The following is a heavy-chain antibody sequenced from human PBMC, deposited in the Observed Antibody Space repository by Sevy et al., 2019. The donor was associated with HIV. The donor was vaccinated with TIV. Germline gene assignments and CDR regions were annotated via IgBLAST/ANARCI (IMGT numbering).Heavy chain of an antibody. CDR2: IDPNSGGT. D-gene: IGHD3-10*01. CDR3: SRSVYGSRTYLNDY. CDR1: GYTFTGYY. J-gene: IGHJ4*02. V-gene: IGHV1-2*02. Sequence: ASVKVSCKASGYTFTGYYMHWVRQAPGQGLEWMGWIDPNSGGTNYAQKFQGRVTMSTDTSISTAYMELSGLRSDDTALYYCSRSVYGSRTYLNDYWGQGTLVTVSS.